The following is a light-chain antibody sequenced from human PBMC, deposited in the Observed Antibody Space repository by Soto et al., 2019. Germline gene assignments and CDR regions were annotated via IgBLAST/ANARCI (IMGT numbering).Light chain of an antibody. J-gene: IGKJ5*01. CDR3: QQRSEWPIT. V-gene: IGKV3D-20*02. CDR2: DAS. CDR1: QSVSTNY. Sequence: ENVMTQSPGPLSLSPGERATLSCRASQSVSTNYVAWYQQKHGQAPRLFIYDASNRATGIPARFSGSGSGTDGTITISSLEAEDVEVYDGQQRSEWPITFGQGTRLEIK.